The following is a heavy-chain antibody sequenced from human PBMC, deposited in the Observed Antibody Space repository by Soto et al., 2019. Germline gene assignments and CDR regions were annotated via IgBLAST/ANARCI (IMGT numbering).Heavy chain of an antibody. CDR1: GFTFSSYA. D-gene: IGHD6-6*01. V-gene: IGHV3-30*03. CDR2: ISIRGGDE. Sequence: QVQLVESGGGVVQPGKSLRLSCAASGFTFSSYAMHWARQAPGKGLEWVTVISIRGGDEYYAESVRGRFTISRDDSKNTLYLQMESLRVEDTAVYYCARGTIVARQHLDYWGKGTLVTVSS. CDR3: ARGTIVARQHLDY. J-gene: IGHJ4*02.